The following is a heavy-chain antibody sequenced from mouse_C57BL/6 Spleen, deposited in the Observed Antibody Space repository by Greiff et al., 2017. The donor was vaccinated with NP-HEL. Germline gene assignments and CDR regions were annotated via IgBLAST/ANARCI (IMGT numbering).Heavy chain of an antibody. CDR2: IYPGDGDT. D-gene: IGHD4-1*01. CDR1: GYAFSSSW. CDR3: ARELTGTLYAMGD. J-gene: IGHJ4*01. V-gene: IGHV1-82*01. Sequence: VKLQQSGPELVKPGASVKISCKASGYAFSSSWMNWVKQRPGKGLEWIGRIYPGDGDTNYNGKFKGKATLTADKSSSTAYMQLSSLTSEDSAVYFCARELTGTLYAMGDWGQGASVTVST.